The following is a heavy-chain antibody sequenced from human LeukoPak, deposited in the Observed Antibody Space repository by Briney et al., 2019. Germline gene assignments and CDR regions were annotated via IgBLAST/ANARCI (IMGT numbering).Heavy chain of an antibody. CDR1: GLTFDDYG. CDR2: INWNGGST. D-gene: IGHD3-16*01. CDR3: ARDATDDYVWGSYSRGAFDI. Sequence: GSLRLSCAASGLTFDDYGMSWVRQAPGKGLEWVSGINWNGGSTGYADSVKGRFTISRDNAKNSLYLQMNSLRAEDTALYYCARDATDDYVWGSYSRGAFDIWGQGTMVTVSS. J-gene: IGHJ3*02. V-gene: IGHV3-20*04.